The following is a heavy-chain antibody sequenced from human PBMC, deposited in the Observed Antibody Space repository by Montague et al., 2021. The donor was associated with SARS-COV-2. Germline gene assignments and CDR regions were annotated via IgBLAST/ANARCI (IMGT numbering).Heavy chain of an antibody. V-gene: IGHV4-39*07. CDR3: ARDYGDHGSGYYYGMDV. CDR2: IYYSGST. CDR1: GGSISSSSYY. J-gene: IGHJ6*02. Sequence: SETLSLICTVSGGSISSSSYYWGWIRQPPGKGLEWIGSIYYSGSTYYNPSLKSRVTISVDTSKNQFSLKLSSVTAADTAVYYCARDYGDHGSGYYYGMDVWGQGTTVTVSS. D-gene: IGHD4-17*01.